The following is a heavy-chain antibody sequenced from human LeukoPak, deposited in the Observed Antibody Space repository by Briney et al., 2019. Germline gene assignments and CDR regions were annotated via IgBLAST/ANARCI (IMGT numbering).Heavy chain of an antibody. D-gene: IGHD3-10*01. J-gene: IGHJ5*02. Sequence: GGSLRLSCAASGFTFSNYAMSWVRQAPGKGLEWVSGISVSGASTYYADSVKGRFTISRDISNSTLYLQMNSLRGEDTAVYYCAKVMIWGEGWFDPWGQGTLVTVSS. CDR2: ISVSGAST. V-gene: IGHV3-23*01. CDR1: GFTFSNYA. CDR3: AKVMIWGEGWFDP.